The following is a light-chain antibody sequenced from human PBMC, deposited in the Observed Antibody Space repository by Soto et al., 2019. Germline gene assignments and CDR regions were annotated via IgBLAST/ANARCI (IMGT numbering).Light chain of an antibody. CDR1: SSDVGGHNS. V-gene: IGLV2-14*01. J-gene: IGLJ1*01. CDR3: TSYTSSSTYV. CDR2: NVS. Sequence: QSALTQPASVSGSPGQPITISCTGTSSDVGGHNSVSWYQQHPGKAPKLMIYNVSNRPSGVSNRFSGSKSGNTASLTISGLLAEDEADYYCTSYTSSSTYVFGAGTKLTVL.